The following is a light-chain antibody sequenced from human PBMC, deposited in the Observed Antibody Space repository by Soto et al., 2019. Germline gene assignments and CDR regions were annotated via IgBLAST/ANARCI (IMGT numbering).Light chain of an antibody. CDR3: QQYNAWPWT. CDR2: GAS. V-gene: IGKV3-15*01. CDR1: QSISNN. Sequence: IVVTQSPATLSLSPGEKATLSFRASQSISNNFAWFQQKPGQVPRLLIYGASNRATGVSARFSGSGSGTDFTLTITGLQSEDFAVYYCQQYNAWPWTFGQGTKVDIK. J-gene: IGKJ1*01.